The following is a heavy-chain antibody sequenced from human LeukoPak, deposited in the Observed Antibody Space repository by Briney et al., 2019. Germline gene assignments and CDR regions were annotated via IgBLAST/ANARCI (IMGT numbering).Heavy chain of an antibody. CDR3: GLVPGSGH. J-gene: IGHJ1*01. Sequence: PGGSLRLSCAASGFTVSSNYMSWVRQAPGKGLEWVSVIYSGGSTYYAASVKGRFTVSRDTSKDTLYLQMNSLRAEDTAVYFCGLVPGSGHWGQGTLVIVSS. CDR1: GFTVSSNY. CDR2: IYSGGST. D-gene: IGHD3-16*01. V-gene: IGHV3-53*01.